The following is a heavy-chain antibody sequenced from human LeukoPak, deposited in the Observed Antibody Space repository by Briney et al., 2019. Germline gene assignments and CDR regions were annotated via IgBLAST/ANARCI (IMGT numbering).Heavy chain of an antibody. CDR1: GFTFTDHY. Sequence: ASVRVSCTSSGFTFTDHYIHWVRQGPGQGLEGMGYIGPHSTFTSSPQEFQGRVTMTRDASMSTAYMELTRLTSDDTAVYYCVREGEGPLSKDFDYWGQGTLVTGSS. CDR2: IGPHSTFT. D-gene: IGHD2/OR15-2a*01. V-gene: IGHV1-2*02. CDR3: VREGEGPLSKDFDY. J-gene: IGHJ4*02.